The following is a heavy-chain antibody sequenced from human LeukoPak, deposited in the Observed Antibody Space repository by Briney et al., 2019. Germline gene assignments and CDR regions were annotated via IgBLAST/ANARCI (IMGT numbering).Heavy chain of an antibody. Sequence: GGSLRLSCAASGFTFNSYWMNWVRQAPGKGLEWVANIKRDGSEKYYVDSVKGRFAISRDNTENSLYLQMSSLTVEDTAVYYCARDLSSRDAYWGQGTLVTVSS. CDR1: GFTFNSYW. J-gene: IGHJ4*02. V-gene: IGHV3-7*03. CDR2: IKRDGSEK. CDR3: ARDLSSRDAY. D-gene: IGHD6-13*01.